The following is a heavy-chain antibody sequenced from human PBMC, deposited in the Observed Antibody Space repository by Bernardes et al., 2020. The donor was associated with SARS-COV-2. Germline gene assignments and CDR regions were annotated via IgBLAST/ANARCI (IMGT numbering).Heavy chain of an antibody. J-gene: IGHJ5*02. Sequence: SETLSLTCTVSGGSISSATYYWSWIRQPAGKGLEWIGHIYSSGRTVYNPFLKSRVTISLDSSKNQFSLKLTSMTAADTAVYYCATQTQAYFPRPNWFGPWGQGTLVTVSS. CDR3: ATQTQAYFPRPNWFGP. CDR2: IYSSGRT. D-gene: IGHD2-21*01. CDR1: GGSISSATYY. V-gene: IGHV4-61*09.